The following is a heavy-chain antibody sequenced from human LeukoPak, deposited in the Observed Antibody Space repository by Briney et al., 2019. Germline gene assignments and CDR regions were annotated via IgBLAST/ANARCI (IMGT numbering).Heavy chain of an antibody. CDR2: IWYDGSNK. CDR3: ARLDYYYYYMDV. CDR1: GFTFSSYG. J-gene: IGHJ6*03. Sequence: GGSLRLSCAASGFTFSSYGMHWVRQAPGKGLEWVAVIWYDGSNKYYADSVKGRFTISRDNSENTLYLQMNSLRAEDTAVYYCARLDYYYYYMDVWGKGTTVTVSS. V-gene: IGHV3-33*01.